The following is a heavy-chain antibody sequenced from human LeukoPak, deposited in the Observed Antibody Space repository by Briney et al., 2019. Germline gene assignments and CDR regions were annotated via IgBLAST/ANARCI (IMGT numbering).Heavy chain of an antibody. CDR1: GYTFTGYY. CDR3: AGDREYSYGYGFDP. J-gene: IGHJ5*02. Sequence: ASVKVSCKASGYTFTGYYMHWVRQAPGQGLEWMGWINPNSGGTNYAQKFQGRVTMTRDTSISTAYMELSRLRSDDTAVYYCAGDREYSYGYGFDPWGQGTLVTVSS. CDR2: INPNSGGT. V-gene: IGHV1-2*02. D-gene: IGHD5-18*01.